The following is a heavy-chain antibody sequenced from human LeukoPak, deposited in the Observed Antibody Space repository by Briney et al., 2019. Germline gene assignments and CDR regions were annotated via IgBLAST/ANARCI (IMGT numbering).Heavy chain of an antibody. CDR2: INQDGSKK. CDR3: ARDGQYTSSWYDFDF. D-gene: IGHD6-13*01. J-gene: IGHJ4*02. V-gene: IGHV3-7*04. CDR1: GFTFRNYW. Sequence: GGSLRLSCGASGFTFRNYWMNWVRQAPGKGLEWVANINQDGSKKHFVGSVEGRFTISRDNAKNSLYLQMNSLRAEDTAVYYCARDGQYTSSWYDFDFWGQGTLVTVSS.